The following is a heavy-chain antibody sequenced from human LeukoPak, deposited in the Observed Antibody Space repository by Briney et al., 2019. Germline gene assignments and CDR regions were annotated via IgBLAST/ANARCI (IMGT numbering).Heavy chain of an antibody. Sequence: GGSLRLSCAASGFTFSSYSMNWVRQAPGKGLEWVSSISSSSSYIYYADSVKGRFTISRDNAKNSLYLQMNSLRAEDTAVYYCARDRRHVSGKGHGDPFDYWGQGTLVTVSS. CDR2: ISSSSSYI. J-gene: IGHJ4*02. CDR1: GFTFSSYS. CDR3: ARDRRHVSGKGHGDPFDY. V-gene: IGHV3-21*01. D-gene: IGHD4-17*01.